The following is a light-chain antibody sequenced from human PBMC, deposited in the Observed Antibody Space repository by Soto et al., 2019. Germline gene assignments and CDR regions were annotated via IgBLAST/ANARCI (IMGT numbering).Light chain of an antibody. Sequence: ESVLTQSPGTLSLSPGERATLSCRASQSVSSSYLAWYQQKPGQAPRLLIYGASSRATGIPDRFSGSGSGTDFPLTISRLEPEAIAVYYCQQYGSSPPATCGQGTKVEI. CDR2: GAS. CDR1: QSVSSSY. CDR3: QQYGSSPPAT. J-gene: IGKJ1*01. V-gene: IGKV3-20*01.